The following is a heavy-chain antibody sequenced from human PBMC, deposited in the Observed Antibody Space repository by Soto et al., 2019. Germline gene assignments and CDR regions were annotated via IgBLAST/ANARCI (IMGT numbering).Heavy chain of an antibody. V-gene: IGHV1-69*13. CDR1: GGTFSSYA. CDR3: AGGGYSYGYDYYYGMDV. D-gene: IGHD5-18*01. J-gene: IGHJ6*02. Sequence: SVKVSCKGSGGTFSSYAISWVRQAPGQRLEWMGGIIPIFGTANYGQKFQGRVTITADESTSTAYMELSSLRSEDTAVYYCAGGGYSYGYDYYYGMDVWGQGTTVTVSS. CDR2: IIPIFGTA.